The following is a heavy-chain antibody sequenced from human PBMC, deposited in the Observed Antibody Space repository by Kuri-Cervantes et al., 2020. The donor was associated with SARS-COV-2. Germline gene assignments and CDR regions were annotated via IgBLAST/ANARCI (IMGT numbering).Heavy chain of an antibody. D-gene: IGHD3-22*01. CDR3: ARGESPTTYYYDSNYYFDY. J-gene: IGHJ4*02. CDR1: GYTFTSYA. CDR2: INAGNGNT. V-gene: IGHV1-3*01. Sequence: ASVKVSCKASGYTFTSYAMHWVRQAPGQRLEWMGWINAGNGNTKYSQKFRGRVTITRDTSASTAYMELSSLRSEDTAVYYCARGESPTTYYYDSNYYFDYWGQGTLVTVSS.